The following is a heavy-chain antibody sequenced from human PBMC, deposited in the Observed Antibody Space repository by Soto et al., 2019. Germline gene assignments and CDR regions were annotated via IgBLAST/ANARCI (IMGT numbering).Heavy chain of an antibody. CDR1: GYTFTSYD. CDR3: AREGIAVAGTSWFDY. J-gene: IGHJ4*02. CDR2: IIPIFGTA. D-gene: IGHD6-19*01. Sequence: SVKVSCKASGYTFTSYDINWVRQATGQGLEWMGGIIPIFGTANYAQKFQGRVTITADESTSTAYMELSSLRSEDTAVYYCAREGIAVAGTSWFDYWGQGTLVTVSS. V-gene: IGHV1-69*13.